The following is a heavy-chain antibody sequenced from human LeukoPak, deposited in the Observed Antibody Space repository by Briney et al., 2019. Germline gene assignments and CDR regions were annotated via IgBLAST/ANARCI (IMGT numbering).Heavy chain of an antibody. CDR3: ARLGGCTTTSCYVHWFDP. J-gene: IGHJ5*02. Sequence: GGSLRLSCVVSGFTFSSYSINWVREAPGKGLEWVSSISSKSRYIYYADSVKGRFTISRDNAKNSLSLQMNSLRAEDTAVYYCARLGGCTTTSCYVHWFDPWGQGTLVTVSS. V-gene: IGHV3-21*01. CDR2: ISSKSRYI. CDR1: GFTFSSYS. D-gene: IGHD2-2*01.